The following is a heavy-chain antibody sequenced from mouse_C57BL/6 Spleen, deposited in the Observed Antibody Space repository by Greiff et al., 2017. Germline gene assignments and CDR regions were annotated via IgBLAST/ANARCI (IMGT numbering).Heavy chain of an antibody. J-gene: IGHJ4*01. CDR2: IYPGDGDT. Sequence: QVQLQQSGPELVKPGASVKISCKASGYAFSSSWMNWVKQRPGKGLEWIGRIYPGDGDTNYNGKFKGKATLTADKSSSTAYMQLSSLTSEDSAVYFCARRGYDYDAMGYWGQGPSVTVSS. D-gene: IGHD2-2*01. V-gene: IGHV1-82*01. CDR1: GYAFSSSW. CDR3: ARRGYDYDAMGY.